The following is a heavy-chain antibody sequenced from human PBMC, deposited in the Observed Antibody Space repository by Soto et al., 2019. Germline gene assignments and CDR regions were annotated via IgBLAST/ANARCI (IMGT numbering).Heavy chain of an antibody. CDR2: IYYSGST. D-gene: IGHD3-3*01. V-gene: IGHV4-59*01. Sequence: PSETLPRTCNVSRDCIDIYYWNWIRQPPGKGLEWLGYIYYSGSTKYNPSLESRATISADTSKNLVYLKLKSVTSADTAVYFCAGRVASPEFWGQGIQVTVSS. CDR1: RDCIDIYY. CDR3: AGRVASPEF. J-gene: IGHJ4*01.